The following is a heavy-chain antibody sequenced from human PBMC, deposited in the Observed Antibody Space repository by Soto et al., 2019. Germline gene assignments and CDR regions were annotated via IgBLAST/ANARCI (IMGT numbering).Heavy chain of an antibody. V-gene: IGHV5-51*01. CDR1: GYSFTNYW. Sequence: PGESLKISCKGSGYSFTNYWIGWVRQMPGKGLEWMGIVYPGDSGTRYSPSFQGQVTISADKSISTAWLQWSSLKASDTAMYYCARHVGSTAWPQVDYWGQGTLVTVSS. J-gene: IGHJ4*02. CDR2: VYPGDSGT. CDR3: ARHVGSTAWPQVDY. D-gene: IGHD1-1*01.